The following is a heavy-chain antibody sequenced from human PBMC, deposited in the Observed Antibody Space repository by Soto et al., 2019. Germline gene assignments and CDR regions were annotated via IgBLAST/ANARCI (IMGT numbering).Heavy chain of an antibody. Sequence: QVQLVQSGAEVKKPGASVKVSCKASGYTFTNFAMHWVRQAPGQRLEWMGWINAGNGNTKYSQKFQDRVTITRDTSASTAYMELSSLRSEDTAVYYCAKGGNIALVVADYGMDVWGQGTTVTVSS. V-gene: IGHV1-3*01. CDR3: AKGGNIALVVADYGMDV. D-gene: IGHD2-15*01. CDR2: INAGNGNT. J-gene: IGHJ6*02. CDR1: GYTFTNFA.